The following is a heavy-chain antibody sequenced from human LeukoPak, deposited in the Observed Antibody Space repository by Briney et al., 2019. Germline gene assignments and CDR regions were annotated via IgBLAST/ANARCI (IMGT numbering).Heavy chain of an antibody. V-gene: IGHV3-23*01. Sequence: GGSLRLSCAASGFTFSDYYMNWIRQAPGKGLEWVSAISGSGGSTYYADSVKGRFTISRDNSKNTLYLQMNSLRAEDTAVYYCAKIAVAGPHTGETFDYWGQGTLVTVSS. D-gene: IGHD6-19*01. J-gene: IGHJ4*02. CDR2: ISGSGGST. CDR1: GFTFSDYY. CDR3: AKIAVAGPHTGETFDY.